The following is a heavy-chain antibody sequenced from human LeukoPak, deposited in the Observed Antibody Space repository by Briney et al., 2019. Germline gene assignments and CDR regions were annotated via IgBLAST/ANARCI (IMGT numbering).Heavy chain of an antibody. CDR2: INHSGST. Sequence: SETLSLTCAVYGGSSSGYYWSWIRKPPGKGLEWIGEINHSGSTNYNPSLKSRVTISVDTSKNQFSLKLSSVTAADTAVYYCARRTDYDFWSGYYTGAYWFDPWGQGTLVTVSS. CDR1: GGSSSGYY. V-gene: IGHV4-34*01. J-gene: IGHJ5*02. CDR3: ARRTDYDFWSGYYTGAYWFDP. D-gene: IGHD3-3*01.